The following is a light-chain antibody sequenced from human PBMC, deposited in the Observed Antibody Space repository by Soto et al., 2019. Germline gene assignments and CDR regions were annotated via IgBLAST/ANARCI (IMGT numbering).Light chain of an antibody. V-gene: IGLV2-14*01. CDR3: SSYTSSATSF. CDR2: EVS. J-gene: IGLJ2*01. Sequence: QPVLTQPASVSGSPGQSITISCTGTSSDVGAYNLVSWYQHHPGKAPKFIIYEVSYRPSGVSTRFSGSKSGNTASLTISGLQAEDEADYYCSSYTSSATSFFGGGTKVTVL. CDR1: SSDVGAYNL.